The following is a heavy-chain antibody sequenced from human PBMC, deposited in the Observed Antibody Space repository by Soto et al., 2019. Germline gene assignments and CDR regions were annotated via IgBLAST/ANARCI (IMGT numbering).Heavy chain of an antibody. CDR3: ARDGYSGYDFKGAREDLVDY. J-gene: IGHJ4*02. CDR2: INPSGGST. Sequence: ASVKVSCKASGYTFTSYYMHWVRQAPGQGLEWMGIINPSGGSTSYAQKFQGRVTMTRDTSTSTVYMELSSLRSEDTAVYYCARDGYSGYDFKGAREDLVDYWGQGTLVTVSS. V-gene: IGHV1-46*01. D-gene: IGHD5-12*01. CDR1: GYTFTSYY.